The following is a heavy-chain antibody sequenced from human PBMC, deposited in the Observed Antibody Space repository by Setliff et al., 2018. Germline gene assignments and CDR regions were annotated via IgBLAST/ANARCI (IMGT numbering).Heavy chain of an antibody. CDR3: ASRKYYYDSSGYYYGDAFDI. J-gene: IGHJ3*02. Sequence: ASVKVSCKASGYTFTSHYMHWVRQAPGLGLEWMGTINPSSGRTSYAQKFQGRVTMTRDTSTSTVYMDMSSLRSEDKAVYYCASRKYYYDSSGYYYGDAFDIWGQGTMVTVSS. V-gene: IGHV1-46*01. CDR1: GYTFTSHY. CDR2: INPSSGRT. D-gene: IGHD3-22*01.